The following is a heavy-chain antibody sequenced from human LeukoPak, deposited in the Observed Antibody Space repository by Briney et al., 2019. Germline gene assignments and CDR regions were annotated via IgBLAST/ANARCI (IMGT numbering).Heavy chain of an antibody. D-gene: IGHD3-22*01. CDR1: GGSISSYY. CDR2: IYTSGST. J-gene: IGHJ5*02. CDR3: ARALRDYDSSGYWNWFDP. V-gene: IGHV4-4*07. Sequence: SETLSLTCTVSGGSISSYYWSWIRQPAGKGLEWIGRIYTSGSTNYSPSLKSRVTMSVDTSKNQFSLKLSSVTAADTAVYYCARALRDYDSSGYWNWFDPWGQGTLVTVSS.